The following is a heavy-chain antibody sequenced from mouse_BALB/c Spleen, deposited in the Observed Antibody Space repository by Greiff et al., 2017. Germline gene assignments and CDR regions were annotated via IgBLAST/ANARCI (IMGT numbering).Heavy chain of an antibody. CDR1: GYSITSDYA. CDR3: ANYYGSSYGFAY. CDR2: ISYSGST. Sequence: DVHLVESGPGLVKPSQSLSLTCTVTGYSITSDYAWNWIRQFPGNKLEWMGYISYSGSTSYNPSLKSRISITRDTSKNQFFLQLNSVTTEDTATYYCANYYGSSYGFAYWGQGTLVTVSA. V-gene: IGHV3-2*02. D-gene: IGHD1-1*01. J-gene: IGHJ3*01.